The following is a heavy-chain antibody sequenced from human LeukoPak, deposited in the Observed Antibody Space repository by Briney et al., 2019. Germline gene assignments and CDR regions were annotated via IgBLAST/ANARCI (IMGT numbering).Heavy chain of an antibody. CDR2: IYTSGST. Sequence: SETLSLTCTVSGGSISSYYWSWIRQPAGKGLDWIGRIYTSGSTNYNPSLKSRVTMSVDTSKNQFSLKLSSVTAADTAVYYCARERPSMLGDFDYWAREPWSPSPQ. CDR3: ARERPSMLGDFDY. V-gene: IGHV4-4*07. CDR1: GGSISSYY. J-gene: IGHJ4*02. D-gene: IGHD2/OR15-2a*01.